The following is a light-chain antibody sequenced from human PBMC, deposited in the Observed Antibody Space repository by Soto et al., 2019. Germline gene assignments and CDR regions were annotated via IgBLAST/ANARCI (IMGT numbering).Light chain of an antibody. V-gene: IGLV3-1*01. CDR3: QAWDSSTAGV. J-gene: IGLJ2*01. CDR2: QDS. Sequence: SSELTQPPSVSVSPGQTASITCSGDKLGDKYACWYQQKPGQSPVLVIYQDSKRPSGIPERFSGSNSGNTATLTSGTQAMDEADYYCQAWDSSTAGVFGGGTKVTVL. CDR1: KLGDKY.